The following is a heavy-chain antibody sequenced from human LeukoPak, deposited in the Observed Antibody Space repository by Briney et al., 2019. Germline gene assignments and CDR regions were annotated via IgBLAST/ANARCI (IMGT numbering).Heavy chain of an antibody. Sequence: PSQTLSLTCALSGDSVSSNSAAWNWIRQSPSRGLEWLGRTYYRSKWYNDYAVSVKSRITINPDTSKNQFSLQLNSVTPEDTAVYYCARGGGSVPHYYYYGMDVWGQGTTVTVSS. V-gene: IGHV6-1*01. D-gene: IGHD3-10*01. CDR3: ARGGGSVPHYYYYGMDV. J-gene: IGHJ6*02. CDR2: TYYRSKWYN. CDR1: GDSVSSNSAA.